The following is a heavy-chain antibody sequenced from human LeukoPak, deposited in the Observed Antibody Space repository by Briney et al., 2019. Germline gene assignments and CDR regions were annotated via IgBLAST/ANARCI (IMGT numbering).Heavy chain of an antibody. CDR1: GGTFSSYA. V-gene: IGHV1-69*13. CDR2: IIPIFGTA. CDR3: ARVGGRDQQQLVDYYYYMDV. Sequence: SVKVSCKASGGTFSSYAISWVRQAPGQGLEWMGGIIPIFGTANYAQKFQGRVTITADESTSTAYMELSSLRSEDTAVYYCARVGGRDQQQLVDYYYYMDVWGKGTTVTVSS. D-gene: IGHD6-13*01. J-gene: IGHJ6*03.